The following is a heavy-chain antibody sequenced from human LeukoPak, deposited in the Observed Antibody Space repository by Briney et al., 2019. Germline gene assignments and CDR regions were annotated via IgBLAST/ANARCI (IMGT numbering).Heavy chain of an antibody. J-gene: IGHJ5*02. CDR1: GFTFSSYA. CDR3: AKMYNWNPGNWFDP. V-gene: IGHV3-23*01. D-gene: IGHD1-20*01. Sequence: PGGSLRLSCAASGFTFSSYAMNWVRQAPGKGLEWVSVISTSGDSIYYADAVKGRFTISRDNSKNTVYLQMNSLRAEDTAIYYCAKMYNWNPGNWFDPWGQGTLVTVSS. CDR2: ISTSGDSI.